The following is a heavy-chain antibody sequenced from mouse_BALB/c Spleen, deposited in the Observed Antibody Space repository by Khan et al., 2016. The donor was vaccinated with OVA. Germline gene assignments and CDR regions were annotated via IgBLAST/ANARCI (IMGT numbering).Heavy chain of an antibody. J-gene: IGHJ2*01. CDR1: GYSITSGYG. D-gene: IGHD1-2*01. CDR2: ISYSGST. Sequence: EVQLQESGPGLVKPSQSLSLTCTVTGYSITSGYGWNWIRQFPGNKLEWMCYISYSGSTNYNPTFKSRISITPDTSKNQFSLQLNYVTTADKATYSCARTATIKYWGQGTTLTVSS. CDR3: ARTATIKY. V-gene: IGHV3-2*02.